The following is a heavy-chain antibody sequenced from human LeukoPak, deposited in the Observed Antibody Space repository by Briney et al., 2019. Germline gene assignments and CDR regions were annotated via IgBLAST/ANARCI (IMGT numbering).Heavy chain of an antibody. V-gene: IGHV4-34*01. CDR1: GGSFSGYY. D-gene: IGHD1-26*01. CDR3: ARGSEEDSGTKLPFDY. CDR2: INHSGST. Sequence: SETLSLTCAVYGGSFSGYYWSWIRQPPGKGLEWIGEINHSGSTNYNPSLKSRVTISVDTSKNQFSLKLSSVTAADTAVYYCARGSEEDSGTKLPFDYWGQGTLVTVSS. J-gene: IGHJ4*02.